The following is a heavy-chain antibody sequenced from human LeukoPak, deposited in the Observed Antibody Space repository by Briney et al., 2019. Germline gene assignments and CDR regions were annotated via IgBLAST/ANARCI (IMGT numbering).Heavy chain of an antibody. CDR1: GFTFSSYA. CDR2: ISYDGSNK. V-gene: IGHV3-30-3*01. J-gene: IGHJ4*02. D-gene: IGHD5-12*01. CDR3: AREWLRLGY. Sequence: GRSLRLSCAASGFTFSSYAMHWVHQAPGKGLEWVAVISYDGSNKYYADSVKGRFTISRDNSKNTLYLQMNSLRAEDTAVYYCAREWLRLGYWGQGTLVTVSS.